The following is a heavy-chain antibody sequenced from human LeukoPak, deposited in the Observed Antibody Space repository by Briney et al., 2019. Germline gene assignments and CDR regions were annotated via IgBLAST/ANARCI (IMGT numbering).Heavy chain of an antibody. V-gene: IGHV1-2*02. CDR3: ARDDSEDDFNAFDI. CDR2: INPNSGGT. J-gene: IGHJ3*02. D-gene: IGHD3-22*01. Sequence: ASVKVSCKASGYTFIGYYMHWVRRAPGQRLEWMGWINPNSGGTNYAQKFQGRVTMTRDTSITTFYLELNNLRSDDTAVYFCARDDSEDDFNAFDIWGQGTMVTVAS. CDR1: GYTFIGYY.